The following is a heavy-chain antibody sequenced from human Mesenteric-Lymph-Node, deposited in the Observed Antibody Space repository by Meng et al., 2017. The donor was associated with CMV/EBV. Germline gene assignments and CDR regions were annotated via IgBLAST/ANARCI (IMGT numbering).Heavy chain of an antibody. CDR2: ISGSGGST. J-gene: IGHJ4*02. CDR1: GFTFSSYA. V-gene: IGHV3-23*01. CDR3: AEGSNWNY. Sequence: GESLKISCAASGFTFSSYAMSWVRQAPGKGLEWVSAISGSGGSTYYADSVKGRFTISRDNSKNTLYLQMNSLRAEDTAVYYCAEGSNWNYWGQGTLVTVSS. D-gene: IGHD1-1*01.